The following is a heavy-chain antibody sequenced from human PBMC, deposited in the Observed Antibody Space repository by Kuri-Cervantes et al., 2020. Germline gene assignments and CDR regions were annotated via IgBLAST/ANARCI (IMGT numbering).Heavy chain of an antibody. V-gene: IGHV3-30-3*01. CDR2: ISYDGSNK. CDR3: ARDRSSRDFDY. CDR1: GFTFSSYA. D-gene: IGHD2-15*01. J-gene: IGHJ4*02. Sequence: GESLKISCAASGFTFSSYAMHWVRQAPGKGLEWVAVISYDGSNKYYADSVKGRFTISGDNSKNTLYLQMNSLRAEDTAVYYCARDRSSRDFDYWGQGTLVTVSS.